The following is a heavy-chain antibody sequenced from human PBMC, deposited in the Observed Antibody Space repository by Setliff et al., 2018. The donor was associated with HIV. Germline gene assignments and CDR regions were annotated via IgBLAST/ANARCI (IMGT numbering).Heavy chain of an antibody. V-gene: IGHV3-7*03. CDR3: ARDPRTDSSYAWFDS. CDR1: GFSFSNYW. Sequence: GGSLRLSCAASGFSFSNYWMNWVRQVPGKGLGWVANINQDGSEKKYVDSMKGRLTISRDNAKNSLYLQMTSLRAEDTALYFCARDPRTDSSYAWFDSWGQGTLVTVSS. D-gene: IGHD6-6*01. CDR2: INQDGSEK. J-gene: IGHJ5*01.